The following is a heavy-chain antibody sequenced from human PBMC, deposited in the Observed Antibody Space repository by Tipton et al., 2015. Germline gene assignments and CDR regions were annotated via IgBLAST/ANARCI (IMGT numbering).Heavy chain of an antibody. CDR2: IYHSGST. J-gene: IGHJ4*02. CDR3: ARGPARIGSGYADY. CDR1: GGSISSFY. Sequence: TLSLTCTVSGGSISSFYWSWIRQPPGKGLEWIGEIYHSGSTNSNPSLKSRITMSVDKSKNQFSLKVRSVTAADTAVYYCARGPARIGSGYADYWGQGIPVTVSS. D-gene: IGHD2-2*01. V-gene: IGHV4-59*12.